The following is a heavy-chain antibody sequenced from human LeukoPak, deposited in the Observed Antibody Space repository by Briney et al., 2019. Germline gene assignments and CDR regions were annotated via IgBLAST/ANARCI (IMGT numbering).Heavy chain of an antibody. D-gene: IGHD4-17*01. V-gene: IGHV3-64D*06. Sequence: GGSLRLSCSASGFTFSNYAMNWVRQAPGKGLEYVSAISSNGGSTFYADSVKGRFTISRDNSKNTLYLQMSSVRAEDTAVYYCVKEVTTRALFDAFDIWGQRTMVTVFS. CDR3: VKEVTTRALFDAFDI. CDR2: ISSNGGST. CDR1: GFTFSNYA. J-gene: IGHJ3*02.